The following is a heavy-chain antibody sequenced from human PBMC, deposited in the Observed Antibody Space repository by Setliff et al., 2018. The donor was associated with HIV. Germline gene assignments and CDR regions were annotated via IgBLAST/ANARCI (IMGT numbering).Heavy chain of an antibody. V-gene: IGHV3-33*01. CDR3: ARDYRWAFDF. Sequence: SLKISCAASGFTFSSNGMHWVRQAPGKGLEWVAVIWYDGSNKYYADSVKGRFTISRDNSKNTLYLQMNSLRAEDTAVYYCARDYRWAFDFWGQGTMVTVSS. D-gene: IGHD2-15*01. CDR1: GFTFSSNG. CDR2: IWYDGSNK. J-gene: IGHJ3*01.